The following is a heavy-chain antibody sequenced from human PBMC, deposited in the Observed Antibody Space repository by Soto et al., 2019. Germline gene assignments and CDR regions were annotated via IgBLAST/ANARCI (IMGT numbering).Heavy chain of an antibody. V-gene: IGHV1-69*01. Sequence: QVQLLQSGAEVKRPGSSVKVSCEASGGTFSSLGFTWVRQAPGHGLEWMGGIIPISGRTTFAQKFQGRVTIIADESTRGTYLELTTLTSDDTAMYYCATRGTQGRWLEFADYWGQGTLVSVSS. D-gene: IGHD5-12*01. J-gene: IGHJ4*02. CDR1: GGTFSSLG. CDR2: IIPISGRT. CDR3: ATRGTQGRWLEFADY.